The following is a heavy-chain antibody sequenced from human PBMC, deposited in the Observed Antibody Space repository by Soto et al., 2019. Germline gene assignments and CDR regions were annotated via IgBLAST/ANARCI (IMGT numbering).Heavy chain of an antibody. Sequence: SETLSLTXTVSGGSISSYYWSWIRQPAGKGLEWIGRIYTSGSTNYNPSLKSRVTMSVDTSKNQFSLKLSSVTAADTAVYYCARDYGSGSYYKGVAFDIWGQGTMVTVSS. D-gene: IGHD3-10*01. CDR2: IYTSGST. J-gene: IGHJ3*02. CDR1: GGSISSYY. V-gene: IGHV4-4*07. CDR3: ARDYGSGSYYKGVAFDI.